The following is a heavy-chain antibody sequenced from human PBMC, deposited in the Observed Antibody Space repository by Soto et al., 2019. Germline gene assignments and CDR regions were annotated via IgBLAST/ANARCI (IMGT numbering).Heavy chain of an antibody. CDR3: ARGYDYDSGGYVFEY. D-gene: IGHD3-22*01. CDR1: GGSVSSNIYY. CDR2: IYYSGST. V-gene: IGHV4-31*03. Sequence: SETLSLTCSVSGGSVSSNIYYWTWIRQHPGKGPEWIGHIYYSGSTYYNPSLKSRVTISLEMSKNQFSLKLTSVSAADTAVYYCARGYDYDSGGYVFEYWGQGTLVAVSS. J-gene: IGHJ4*02.